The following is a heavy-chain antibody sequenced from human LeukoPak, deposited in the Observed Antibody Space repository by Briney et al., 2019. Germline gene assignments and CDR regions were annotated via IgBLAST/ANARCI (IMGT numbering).Heavy chain of an antibody. CDR2: INLVNGNT. V-gene: IGHV1-3*03. Sequence: GASVKVSCKASGYTFTNYAMHWVRLAPGQRLQWMGWINLVNGNTKYSQYFEGRVIITRDTSASTVYMELSSLRPDDMAVYYCARGGVLWFGELPGDYYYYYMDVWGKGTTVTISS. CDR1: GYTFTNYA. D-gene: IGHD3-10*01. J-gene: IGHJ6*03. CDR3: ARGGVLWFGELPGDYYYYYMDV.